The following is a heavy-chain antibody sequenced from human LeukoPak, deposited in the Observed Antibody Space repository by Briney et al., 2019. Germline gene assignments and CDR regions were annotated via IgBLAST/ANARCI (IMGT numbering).Heavy chain of an antibody. CDR2: ISGSGGST. J-gene: IGHJ6*03. D-gene: IGHD2-15*01. CDR3: ARDARLPALYYMDV. Sequence: GGSLRLSCAASGFTFSSYAMSWVRQAPGKGLEWVSAISGSGGSTYYADSVKGRFTITRDNSKNTLYLQMNSLRAEDTAVYYCARDARLPALYYMDVWGKGTTVTVSS. V-gene: IGHV3-23*01. CDR1: GFTFSSYA.